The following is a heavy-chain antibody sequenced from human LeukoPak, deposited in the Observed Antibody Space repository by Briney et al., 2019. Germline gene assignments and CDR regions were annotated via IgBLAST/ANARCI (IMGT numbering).Heavy chain of an antibody. D-gene: IGHD3-10*01. CDR3: AKDLYYGSGSYYGATFGPDV. CDR1: GFTFSSYG. J-gene: IGHJ6*02. CDR2: ISYDGSNK. V-gene: IGHV3-30*18. Sequence: PGRSLRLSCAASGFTFSSYGMHWVRQAPGKGLEWVAVISYDGSNKYYADSVKGRFTISRDNSKNTLYLQMNSLRAEDTAVYYCAKDLYYGSGSYYGATFGPDVWGQGTTVTVSS.